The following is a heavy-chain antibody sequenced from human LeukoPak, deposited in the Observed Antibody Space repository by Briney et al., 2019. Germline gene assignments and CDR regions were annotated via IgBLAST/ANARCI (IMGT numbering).Heavy chain of an antibody. Sequence: GAWVRVSCEASVDTFSSFAVSCVREAPGQGLEWRGRIIPIISIATYAQKLHGSVTINADNTTSTAYMELSSLNTADTAVYYCERGVGQVPHAFDIWGQGTLVTVSS. V-gene: IGHV1-69*04. CDR3: ERGVGQVPHAFDI. D-gene: IGHD1-1*01. CDR1: VDTFSSFA. CDR2: IIPIISIA. J-gene: IGHJ3*02.